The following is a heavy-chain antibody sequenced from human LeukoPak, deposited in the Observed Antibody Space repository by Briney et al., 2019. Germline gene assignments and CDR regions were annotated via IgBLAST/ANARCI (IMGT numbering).Heavy chain of an antibody. CDR1: GFTFSNAW. CDR3: TTASGWADDAFDI. D-gene: IGHD6-19*01. J-gene: IGHJ3*02. Sequence: GGSLRLSCAASGFTFSNAWMNWVRQAPGKGLEWVGRIKSKTDGGTTDYAAPVKGRLTISRDDSKNTLYLQMNSLKTEDTAVYYCTTASGWADDAFDIWGQGTMVTVSS. V-gene: IGHV3-15*07. CDR2: IKSKTDGGTT.